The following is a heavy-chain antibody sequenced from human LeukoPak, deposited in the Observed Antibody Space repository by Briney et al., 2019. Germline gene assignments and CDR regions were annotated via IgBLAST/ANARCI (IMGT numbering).Heavy chain of an antibody. Sequence: PGGSLRLSCAASEFMFTAYAMTWVRQAPGKGLEWVSAISGSGGSTYYADSVKGRFTICRDNSKNTLYLQMNGLRAEDTAVYYCANSEPPSYYYDSSGYSDYWGQGTLVTVSS. J-gene: IGHJ4*02. CDR3: ANSEPPSYYYDSSGYSDY. D-gene: IGHD3-22*01. V-gene: IGHV3-23*01. CDR1: EFMFTAYA. CDR2: ISGSGGST.